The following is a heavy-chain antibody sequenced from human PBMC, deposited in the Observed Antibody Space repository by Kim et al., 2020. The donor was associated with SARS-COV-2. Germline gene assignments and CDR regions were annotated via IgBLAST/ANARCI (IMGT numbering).Heavy chain of an antibody. CDR3: VRVFDN. CDR2: IRPDGGVQ. J-gene: IGHJ4*02. V-gene: IGHV3-7*03. CDR1: GFIFSNYW. Sequence: GGSLRLSCAASGFIFSNYWMSWVRQAPGKGPECVANIRPDGGVQFYVDSVRGRFSISRDNAQNSLYLQMNSLRVEDTALYYCVRVFDNWGQGTLVSVSS.